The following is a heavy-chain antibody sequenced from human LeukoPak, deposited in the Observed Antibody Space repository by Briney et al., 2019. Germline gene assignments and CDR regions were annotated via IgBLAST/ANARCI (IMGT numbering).Heavy chain of an antibody. CDR3: ARDRSLLWFGELLLNWFDP. D-gene: IGHD3-10*01. CDR2: VSFDGRNE. Sequence: PGGSLRLSCAASGFTFSNCAMHWVRQAPGKGLEGVAVVSFDGRNEYYADFVKGRFTISRDNSKNTLYLQVNSLRVEDTAVYYCARDRSLLWFGELLLNWFDPWGQGTLVTVSS. CDR1: GFTFSNCA. V-gene: IGHV3-30*04. J-gene: IGHJ5*02.